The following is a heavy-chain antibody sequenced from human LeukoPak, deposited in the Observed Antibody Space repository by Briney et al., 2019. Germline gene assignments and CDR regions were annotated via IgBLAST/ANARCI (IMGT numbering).Heavy chain of an antibody. D-gene: IGHD3-16*02. CDR3: ARYVWGSYPTFEDY. CDR2: IYYSGST. J-gene: IGHJ4*02. CDR1: GGSISRYY. V-gene: IGHV4-59*01. Sequence: TSETLSLTCTVSGGSISRYYGSWIRQPPGKGLEGIGYIYYSGSTNYNPSLKSRVTISVDTSKRQLSLKLSSVTAADTAVYFCARYVWGSYPTFEDYWGQGTLVTVSS.